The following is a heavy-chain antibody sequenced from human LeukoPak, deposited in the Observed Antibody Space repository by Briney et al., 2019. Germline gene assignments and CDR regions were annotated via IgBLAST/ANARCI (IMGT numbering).Heavy chain of an antibody. CDR3: ARGYGMVASGTYSFDS. D-gene: IGHD3-10*01. J-gene: IGHJ4*02. CDR1: GFTFSSNS. Sequence: PGGSLRLSCAASGFTFSSNSMNWVRQAPGKGLEWVSFISAGGSTMYYADSVKGRFTVSRDNAKNSPSLQMSSLRDEDTAVYYCARGYGMVASGTYSFDSWGQGTLVTVSS. V-gene: IGHV3-48*02. CDR2: ISAGGSTM.